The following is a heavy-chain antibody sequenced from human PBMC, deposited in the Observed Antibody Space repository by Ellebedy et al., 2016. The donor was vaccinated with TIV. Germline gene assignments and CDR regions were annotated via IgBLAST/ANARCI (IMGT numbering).Heavy chain of an antibody. D-gene: IGHD2-2*01. Sequence: SETLSLTXAVYGGSFSGYYWSWIRQPPGKGLEWIGEINHSGSTNYNPSLKSRVTISVDTSKNQFSLKLSSVTAADTAVYYCARGLGYCSSTSCYWAYYYYGMDVWGQGTTVTVSS. J-gene: IGHJ6*02. V-gene: IGHV4-34*01. CDR3: ARGLGYCSSTSCYWAYYYYGMDV. CDR1: GGSFSGYY. CDR2: INHSGST.